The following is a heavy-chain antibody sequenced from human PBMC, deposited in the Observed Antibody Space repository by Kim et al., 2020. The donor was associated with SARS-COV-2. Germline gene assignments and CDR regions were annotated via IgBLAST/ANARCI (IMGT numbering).Heavy chain of an antibody. Sequence: AHSVKGPCPLSRDNAKNPLYLQMNILRAEDTAVYYCARERGNYYYYGMDVWGQGTTVTVSS. V-gene: IGHV3-11*05. J-gene: IGHJ6*02. CDR3: ARERGNYYYYGMDV.